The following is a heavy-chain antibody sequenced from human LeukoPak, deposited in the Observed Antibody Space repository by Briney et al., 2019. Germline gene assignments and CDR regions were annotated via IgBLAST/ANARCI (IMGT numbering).Heavy chain of an antibody. CDR2: TTGSGGST. J-gene: IGHJ4*02. Sequence: GGSLRLSCAASGFTFSSYAMSWVRQAPGKGLEWVSTTTGSGGSTHYTDSVKGRFTISRDNSKNTLYLQMSSLRAEDTAVYYCAKRGAGSCLWGQGTLVIVSS. D-gene: IGHD2-15*01. CDR1: GFTFSSYA. CDR3: AKRGAGSCL. V-gene: IGHV3-23*01.